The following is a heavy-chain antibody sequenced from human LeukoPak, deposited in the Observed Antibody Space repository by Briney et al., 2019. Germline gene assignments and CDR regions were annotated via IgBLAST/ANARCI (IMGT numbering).Heavy chain of an antibody. Sequence: SETLSLTCTVSGGSISSYYWSWIRQPPGKGLEWIGYIYYSGSTNYNPSLKSRVTISVDTSKNQFSLKLSSVTAADTAVYYCARALGYCSSTRCGYYFDSWGQGTLVTVSS. D-gene: IGHD2-2*01. CDR2: IYYSGST. CDR1: GGSISSYY. V-gene: IGHV4-59*01. CDR3: ARALGYCSSTRCGYYFDS. J-gene: IGHJ4*02.